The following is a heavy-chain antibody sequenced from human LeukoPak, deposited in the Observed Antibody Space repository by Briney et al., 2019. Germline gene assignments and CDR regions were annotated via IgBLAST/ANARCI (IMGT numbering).Heavy chain of an antibody. V-gene: IGHV3-33*06. CDR2: IWYDGSNK. J-gene: IGHJ5*02. CDR1: GFTFSSYG. D-gene: IGHD5-18*01. CDR3: AKGGTWIQLWLLDA. Sequence: GGSLRLSCAASGFTFSSYGMHWVRQAPGKGLEWVAVIWYDGSNKYYADSVKGRFTISRDNSKNTLYLQMNSLRAEDTAVYYCAKGGTWIQLWLLDAWSQGTLVTVSS.